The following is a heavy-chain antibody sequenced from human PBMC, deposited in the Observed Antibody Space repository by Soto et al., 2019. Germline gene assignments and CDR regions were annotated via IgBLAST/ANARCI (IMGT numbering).Heavy chain of an antibody. J-gene: IGHJ5*02. V-gene: IGHV1-69*02. Sequence: VQLVQSGAEVKKPGSSVKVSCKASGGTFSSYTISWVRQAPGQGLEWMGRIIPILGIANYAQKFQGRVTITADKSTSTAYMELSSLRSEDTAVYYCASSPIAARIWFDPWGQGTLVTVSS. D-gene: IGHD6-6*01. CDR1: GGTFSSYT. CDR2: IIPILGIA. CDR3: ASSPIAARIWFDP.